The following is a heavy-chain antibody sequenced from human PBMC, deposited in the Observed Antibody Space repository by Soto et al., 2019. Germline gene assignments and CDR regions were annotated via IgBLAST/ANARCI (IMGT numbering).Heavy chain of an antibody. CDR1: GGSFSGYY. V-gene: IGHV4-34*01. Sequence: QVQLQQWVAGLLKPSETLSLTCAVYGGSFSGYYWSWIRQPPGKGLEWIGEINHSGSTNYNPSLKTRVTISVDTSKNQFSLKLSSVTAADTAVYYCARALGYCSSTSCYSDYWGQGTLVTVSS. D-gene: IGHD2-2*01. CDR2: INHSGST. J-gene: IGHJ4*02. CDR3: ARALGYCSSTSCYSDY.